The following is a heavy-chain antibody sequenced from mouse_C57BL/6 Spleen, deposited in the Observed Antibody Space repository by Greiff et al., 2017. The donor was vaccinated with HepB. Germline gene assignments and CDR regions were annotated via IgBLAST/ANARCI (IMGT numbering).Heavy chain of an antibody. D-gene: IGHD1-1*01. CDR2: IHPNSGST. Sequence: QVHVKQPGAELVKPGASVKLSCKASGYTFTSYWMHWVKQRPGQGLEWIGMIHPNSGSTNYNEKFKSKATLTVDKSSSTAYMQLSSLTSEDSAVYYCARGYGSSYYYAMDYWGQGTSVTVSS. J-gene: IGHJ4*01. V-gene: IGHV1-64*01. CDR1: GYTFTSYW. CDR3: ARGYGSSYYYAMDY.